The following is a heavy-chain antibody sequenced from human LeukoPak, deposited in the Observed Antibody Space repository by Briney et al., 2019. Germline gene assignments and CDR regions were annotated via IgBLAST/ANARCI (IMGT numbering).Heavy chain of an antibody. CDR1: GDSVSSNSAA. CDR2: TYYRSKWYN. Sequence: SQTLSLTCAISGDSVSSNSAAWNCIRESPSRGLECLERTYYRSKWYNDYAVSVKSRITTNPDTSKNQFSLQLNSVTPEDTAVYYCARGIAMVRGVVYFDYWGQGTLVTVSS. J-gene: IGHJ4*02. CDR3: ARGIAMVRGVVYFDY. V-gene: IGHV6-1*01. D-gene: IGHD3-10*01.